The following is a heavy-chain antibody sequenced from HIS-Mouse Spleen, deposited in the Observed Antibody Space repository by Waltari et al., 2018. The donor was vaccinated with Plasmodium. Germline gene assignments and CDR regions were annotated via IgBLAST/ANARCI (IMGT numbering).Heavy chain of an antibody. CDR3: ARGYDFWSGYSPYFDY. D-gene: IGHD3-3*01. J-gene: IGHJ4*02. V-gene: IGHV4-59*01. Sequence: QVQLQESGPGLVKPSETLSLTCTVSGGPISSYYWSWIRQPPGKGLEWIGYIYYSGSTNYNPSLKSRVTISVDTSKNQFSLKLSSVTAADTAVYYCARGYDFWSGYSPYFDYWGQGTLVTVSS. CDR2: IYYSGST. CDR1: GGPISSYY.